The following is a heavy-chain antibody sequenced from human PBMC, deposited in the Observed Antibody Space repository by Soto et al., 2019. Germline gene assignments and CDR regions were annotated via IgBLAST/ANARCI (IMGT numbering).Heavy chain of an antibody. CDR2: IYYSGST. CDR1: GGSINSYF. CDR3: ARDATGIAARPVGFDY. D-gene: IGHD6-6*01. Sequence: SETLSLTCTVSGGSINSYFWSWIRQSPGKGLEWIGHIYYSGSTSYSPSLKSRVSISVDTSKNQFSLEVHSVTAADTAVYYCARDATGIAARPVGFDYWGQGTLVTV. V-gene: IGHV4-59*01. J-gene: IGHJ4*02.